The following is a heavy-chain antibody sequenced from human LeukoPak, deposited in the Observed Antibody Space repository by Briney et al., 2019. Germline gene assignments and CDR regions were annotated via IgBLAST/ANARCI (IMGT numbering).Heavy chain of an antibody. CDR3: ARDYSSSSRAFDI. J-gene: IGHJ3*02. D-gene: IGHD6-6*01. CDR2: ISGSGGST. CDR1: GFTFSSYA. V-gene: IGHV3-23*01. Sequence: GGSLRLSCAASGFTFSSYAMSWVRQAPGKGLEWVSAISGSGGSTYYADPVKGRFTISRDNAKNSLYLQMNSLRAEDTAVYYCARDYSSSSRAFDIWGQGTMVTVSS.